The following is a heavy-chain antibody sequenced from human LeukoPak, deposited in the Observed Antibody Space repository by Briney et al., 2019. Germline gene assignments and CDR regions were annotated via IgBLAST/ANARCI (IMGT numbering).Heavy chain of an antibody. D-gene: IGHD6-6*01. Sequence: ASVKVSCKASGYTFTSYDINWVRQATGQGLEWMGWMNPNSGNTGYAQKFQGRVTITADKSTSTAYMELSSLRSEDTAVYYCARDPRGGIAARHDAFDIWGQGTMVTVSS. CDR1: GYTFTSYD. J-gene: IGHJ3*02. CDR2: MNPNSGNT. CDR3: ARDPRGGIAARHDAFDI. V-gene: IGHV1-8*03.